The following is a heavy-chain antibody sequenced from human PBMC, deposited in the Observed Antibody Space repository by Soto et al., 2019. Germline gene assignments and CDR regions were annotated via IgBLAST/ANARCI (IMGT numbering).Heavy chain of an antibody. CDR2: IIPFLGIT. J-gene: IGHJ4*02. CDR3: ACPIVGPTI. Sequence: QVQLVQSGAEVKQPGSSVKISCKASGGTFSSHTLSWVRQAPGQGPEWMGRIIPFLGITNYAQKFQGRVTISADQSTNTSYMELTSLRSDDTAIFYCACPIVGPTIWGQGTLVTVSS. V-gene: IGHV1-69*02. CDR1: GGTFSSHT. D-gene: IGHD1-26*01.